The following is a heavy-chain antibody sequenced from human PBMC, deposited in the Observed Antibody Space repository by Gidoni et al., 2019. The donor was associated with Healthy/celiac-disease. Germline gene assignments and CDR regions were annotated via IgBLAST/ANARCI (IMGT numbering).Heavy chain of an antibody. V-gene: IGHV3-30*18. D-gene: IGHD2-15*01. CDR3: AKSMVGSGGADAFDI. CDR1: GFPFSSYG. CDR2: ISYDGSNK. J-gene: IGHJ3*02. Sequence: QVQLVESGGGVVQPGRSLRLSCAASGFPFSSYGMHWVRQAPGKGLEWVAVISYDGSNKYYADSVKGRFTISRDNSKNTLYLQMNSLRAEDTAVYYCAKSMVGSGGADAFDIWGQGTMVTVSS.